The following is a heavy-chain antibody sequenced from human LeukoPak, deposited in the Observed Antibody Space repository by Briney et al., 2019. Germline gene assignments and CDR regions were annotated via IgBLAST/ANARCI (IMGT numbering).Heavy chain of an antibody. Sequence: GESLKISCKGSGYSFTSNWISWVRQMPGKGLEWMGRIDPSDSYTNYSPSFQGHVTISADKSISTAYLQWSSLKASDTAMCYCARQPEGTWFDPWGQGTLVTVSS. D-gene: IGHD1-1*01. CDR1: GYSFTSNW. CDR3: ARQPEGTWFDP. V-gene: IGHV5-10-1*01. J-gene: IGHJ5*02. CDR2: IDPSDSYT.